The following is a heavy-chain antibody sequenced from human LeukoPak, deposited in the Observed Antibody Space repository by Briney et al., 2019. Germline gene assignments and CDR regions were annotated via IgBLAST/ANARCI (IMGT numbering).Heavy chain of an antibody. Sequence: GASVKVSCKASGYTFTSYDINWVRQATGQELEWMRWMNPNSGNTGYAQKFQGRVTMTRNTSISTAYMELSSLRSEDTAVYYCARGPIVPEAKYNWFDPWGQGTLVAVSS. D-gene: IGHD2-2*01. CDR3: ARGPIVPEAKYNWFDP. CDR2: MNPNSGNT. J-gene: IGHJ5*02. CDR1: GYTFTSYD. V-gene: IGHV1-8*01.